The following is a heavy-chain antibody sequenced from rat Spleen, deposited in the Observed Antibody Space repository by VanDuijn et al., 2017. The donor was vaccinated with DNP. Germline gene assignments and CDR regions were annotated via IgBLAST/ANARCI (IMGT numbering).Heavy chain of an antibody. D-gene: IGHD1-12*02. CDR1: GFSLTSYH. CDR3: TRDYYYDGYFDY. J-gene: IGHJ2*01. Sequence: QVQLKESGPGLVQPSQTLSLTCTVSGFSLTSYHVHWVRQSPGKGLEGMGRIQSGGSTYYNSALKSRLSISRDTSKSQVFLKMNSLQTEDTTIYYCTRDYYYDGYFDYWGQGVMVTVSS. V-gene: IGHV2S1*01. CDR2: IQSGGST.